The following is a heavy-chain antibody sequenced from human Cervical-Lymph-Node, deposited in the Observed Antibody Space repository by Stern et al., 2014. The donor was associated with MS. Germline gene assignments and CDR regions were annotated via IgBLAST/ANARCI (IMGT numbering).Heavy chain of an antibody. CDR2: IYWDDQK. Sequence: QITLKESVPALVKPTQTLTLTCTFSGFSLSTSGQGVGWIRQPPGEALEWLAYIYWDDQKRYSPSLKSRLTITKDTSKNQVVLTLTNVDPVDTATYYCAHRTAGPFDYWGQGTLVTVSS. J-gene: IGHJ4*02. V-gene: IGHV2-5*02. CDR3: AHRTAGPFDY. CDR1: GFSLSTSGQG.